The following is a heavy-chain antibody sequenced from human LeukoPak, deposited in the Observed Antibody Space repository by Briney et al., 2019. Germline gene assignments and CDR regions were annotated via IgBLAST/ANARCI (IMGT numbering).Heavy chain of an antibody. D-gene: IGHD1-1*01. J-gene: IGHJ4*02. CDR2: FDPEDGET. V-gene: IGHV1-24*01. CDR3: ATGGGTTNDFDY. Sequence: ASVKVSCKASGYTFTSYDINWVRQAPGKGLEWMGGFDPEDGETIYAQKFQGRVTMTEDTSTDTAYMELSSLRSEDTAVYYCATGGGTTNDFDYWGQGTLVTVSS. CDR1: GYTFTSYD.